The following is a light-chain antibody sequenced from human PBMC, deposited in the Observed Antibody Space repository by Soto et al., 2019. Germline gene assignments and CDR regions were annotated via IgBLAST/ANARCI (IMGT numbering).Light chain of an antibody. Sequence: EVELTQSPGALSLSPGARATLACRASQSVSSRYLAWYQQTPGQAPRLLIYGTSHRATGIPDRFSGSGSGTDFTLTINRLEPEDFAVDDCQQYGSSWTFGQGTKVDIK. V-gene: IGKV3-20*01. CDR3: QQYGSSWT. CDR2: GTS. J-gene: IGKJ1*01. CDR1: QSVSSRY.